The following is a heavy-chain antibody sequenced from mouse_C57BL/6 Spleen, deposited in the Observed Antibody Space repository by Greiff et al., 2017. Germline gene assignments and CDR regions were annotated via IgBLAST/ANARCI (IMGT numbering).Heavy chain of an antibody. D-gene: IGHD1-1*01. CDR2: IDPEDGET. CDR3: ASSTVVDWYFDV. CDR1: GFNIKDYY. J-gene: IGHJ1*03. Sequence: VHVKQSGAELVKPGASVKLSCTASGFNIKDYYMHWVKQRTEQGLEWIGRIDPEDGETKYAPKFQGKATITAYTSSNTAYLQLSSLTSEDTAVYYCASSTVVDWYFDVWGTGTTVTVSS. V-gene: IGHV14-2*01.